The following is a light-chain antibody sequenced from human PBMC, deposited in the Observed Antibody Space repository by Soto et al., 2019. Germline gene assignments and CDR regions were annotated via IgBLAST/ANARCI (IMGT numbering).Light chain of an antibody. CDR3: SSYTSSSTYV. CDR1: SSDVGGYNY. J-gene: IGLJ1*01. V-gene: IGLV2-14*01. Sequence: QSALTQPASVSGSPGQSITIPCTGTSSDVGGYNYVSWSQQHPGKAPQLMIYEVSNWPSGVSNRFSGSKSGNTASLTISGLQAEDEADYYCSSYTSSSTYVFGTGTKVTVL. CDR2: EVS.